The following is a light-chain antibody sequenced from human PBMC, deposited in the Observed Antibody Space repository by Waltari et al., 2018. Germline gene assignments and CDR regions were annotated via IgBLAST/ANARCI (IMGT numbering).Light chain of an antibody. V-gene: IGLV1-51*02. CDR2: ENN. J-gene: IGLJ2*01. Sequence: QSVLAQPPSVSAAPGQRVTLSCSGSSSHIRSDYVSWYQQFPGTAPKLLIQENNERPSGIPDRFSGSKSGTSATLDITGLQTGDEAVYYCATWDSSLSAGVFGGGTKLTVL. CDR3: ATWDSSLSAGV. CDR1: SSHIRSDY.